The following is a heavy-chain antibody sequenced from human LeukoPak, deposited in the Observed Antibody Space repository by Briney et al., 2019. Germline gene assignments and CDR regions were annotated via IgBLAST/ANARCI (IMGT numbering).Heavy chain of an antibody. J-gene: IGHJ4*02. CDR3: ARASKVQLWLKETYYFDY. V-gene: IGHV3-48*02. CDR1: GFTFSSYS. Sequence: GGSLRLSCAASGFTFSSYSMNWVRQAPGKGLEWVSYISSSSSTIYYADSVKGRFTISRDNAKNSLCLQMNSLRDEDTAVYYCARASKVQLWLKETYYFDYWGQGTLVTVSS. D-gene: IGHD5-18*01. CDR2: ISSSSSTI.